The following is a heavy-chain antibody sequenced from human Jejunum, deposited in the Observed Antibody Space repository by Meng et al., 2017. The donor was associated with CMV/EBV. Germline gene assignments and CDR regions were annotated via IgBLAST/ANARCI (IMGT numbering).Heavy chain of an antibody. J-gene: IGHJ4*02. D-gene: IGHD4-23*01. CDR1: GGSIRSDDHY. V-gene: IGHV4-31*02. Sequence: SGGSIRSDDHYWSWIRQQPGKGLEWIGYIYYSGNTFYNPSLKSRVTMSVDTSKNQFSLKLSSVTAADTAVYYCARDPYGGNSGIDFWGQGTLVTVSS. CDR3: ARDPYGGNSGIDF. CDR2: IYYSGNT.